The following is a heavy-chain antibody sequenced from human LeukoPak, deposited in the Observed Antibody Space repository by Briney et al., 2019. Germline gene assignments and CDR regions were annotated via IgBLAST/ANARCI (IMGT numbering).Heavy chain of an antibody. CDR2: ISGSGGST. V-gene: IGHV3-23*01. D-gene: IGHD3-10*01. CDR3: AKGPGFGELLYY. Sequence: GGSLRLSCAASGFTFSSYAMSWVRQAPGKGLEWVSAISGSGGSTYYTDSVKGRFTISRDNSKNTLYLQMNSLRAEDTAVYYCAKGPGFGELLYYWDQGTLVTVSS. J-gene: IGHJ4*02. CDR1: GFTFSSYA.